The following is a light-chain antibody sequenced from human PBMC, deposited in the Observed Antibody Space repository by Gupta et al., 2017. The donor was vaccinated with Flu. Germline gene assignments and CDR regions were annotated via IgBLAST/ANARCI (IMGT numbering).Light chain of an antibody. CDR3: QQYNDYPIT. V-gene: IGKV1-5*03. Sequence: DIQMTQSPSTLPASVGDSVPLPCRAIQSIGNSLAWYQQKTGRAPKLLIYRSSNLETGVPPRFSGGGSGTEFTLIISRLQPDDFATYYCQQYNDYPITFGQGTRLEI. J-gene: IGKJ5*01. CDR1: QSIGNS. CDR2: RSS.